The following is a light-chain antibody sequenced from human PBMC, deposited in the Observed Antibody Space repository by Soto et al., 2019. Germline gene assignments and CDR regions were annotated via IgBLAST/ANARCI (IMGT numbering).Light chain of an antibody. CDR1: QSISSW. CDR2: DAS. CDR3: QQYNSYSPLFT. Sequence: DIQMTQSPSTLSASVGDRVTITCRASQSISSWLAWYQQKPGKAPKLLIYDASSLESGVPSRFSGSGSGTEFTLPLRSLPPDDFATYYCQQYNSYSPLFTFGPGTKVHIK. J-gene: IGKJ3*01. V-gene: IGKV1-5*01.